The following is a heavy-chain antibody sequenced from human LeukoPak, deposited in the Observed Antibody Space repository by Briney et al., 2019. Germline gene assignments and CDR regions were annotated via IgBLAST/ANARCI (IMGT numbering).Heavy chain of an antibody. CDR3: AREARGDILTGPSPGNWFDP. Sequence: SETLSLTCTVSGGSISSGGYYWSWIRQPPGKGLEWIGYIYHSGSTYYNPSLKSRVTISVDRSKNQFSLKLSSVTAADTAVYYCAREARGDILTGPSPGNWFDPWGQGTLVTVSS. J-gene: IGHJ5*02. CDR2: IYHSGST. CDR1: GGSISSGGYY. D-gene: IGHD3-9*01. V-gene: IGHV4-30-2*01.